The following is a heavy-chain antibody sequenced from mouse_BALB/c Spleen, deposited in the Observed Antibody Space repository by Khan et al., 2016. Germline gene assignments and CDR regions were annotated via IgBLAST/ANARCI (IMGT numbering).Heavy chain of an antibody. V-gene: IGHV5-17*02. J-gene: IGHJ2*01. CDR2: INSGSGTI. CDR1: GFTFSSFG. D-gene: IGHD1-1*01. CDR3: ARSRSTVDF. Sequence: EVQLQESGGDLVQPGGSRKLSCAASGFTFSSFGMHWVRQAPEKGLEWVAYINSGSGTIYYADTVKGRFTISRDNPKNTLFLQMTSLRSEDTAIYYCARSRSTVDFWGQGTTLTVSS.